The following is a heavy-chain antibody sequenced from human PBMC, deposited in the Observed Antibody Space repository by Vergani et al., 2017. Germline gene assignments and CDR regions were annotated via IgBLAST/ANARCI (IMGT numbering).Heavy chain of an antibody. CDR2: IYHSGST. J-gene: IGHJ5*02. CDR1: GYSISSGYY. CDR3: ARDNGAASGPEWFDP. D-gene: IGHD2-8*01. V-gene: IGHV4-38-2*02. Sequence: QVQLQESGPGLVKPSETLSLTCAVSGYSISSGYYWGWIRQPPGKGLEWIGSIYHSGSTYYNPSRKSRVTISLDTSKNQFSLKLSSVTAADTAVYYCARDNGAASGPEWFDPWGQGTLVTVSS.